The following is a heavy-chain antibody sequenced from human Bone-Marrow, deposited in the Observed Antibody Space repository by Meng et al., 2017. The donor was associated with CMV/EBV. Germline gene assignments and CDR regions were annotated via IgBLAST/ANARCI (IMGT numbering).Heavy chain of an antibody. J-gene: IGHJ3*02. D-gene: IGHD3-10*01. V-gene: IGHV3-21*01. CDR2: ISSSSSYT. CDR3: ATPLWFGSDDASDI. Sequence: GESLKISCAASGFTFSSYSMNWVRQAPGKGLEWVSSISSSSSYTYYADSVKGRFTISRDNAKNSLYLQMNSLRAEDTAVYYCATPLWFGSDDASDIWGQWTMVTVSS. CDR1: GFTFSSYS.